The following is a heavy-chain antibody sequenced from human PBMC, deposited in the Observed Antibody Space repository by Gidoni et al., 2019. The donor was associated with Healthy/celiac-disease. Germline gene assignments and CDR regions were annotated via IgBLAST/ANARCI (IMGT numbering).Heavy chain of an antibody. CDR2: ISGSGGST. J-gene: IGHJ4*02. V-gene: IGHV3-23*01. CDR3: AKVIAAAGHFDY. D-gene: IGHD6-13*01. CDR1: GFTFSSYA. Sequence: EVQLLESGGGLVQPGGSLILSCAASGFTFSSYAMSWVRQAPGKGLEWVSAISGSGGSTYYADSVKGRFTISRDNSKNTLYLQMNSLRAEDTAVYYCAKVIAAAGHFDYWGQGTLVTVSS.